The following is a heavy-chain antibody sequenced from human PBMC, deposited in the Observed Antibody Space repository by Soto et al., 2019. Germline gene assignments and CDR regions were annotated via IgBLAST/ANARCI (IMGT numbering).Heavy chain of an antibody. J-gene: IGHJ4*02. CDR3: AKERSSGWSLDY. CDR2: ISGSGDST. CDR1: GFTFSTYA. Sequence: EVQLLESGGDLVQPGGSLRLSCAASGFTFSTYAMNWVRQAPGKGLEWVSGISGSGDSTYYADSVKGRFTVSRDNSKNTLYLQMNSLRAEDTAVFYCAKERSSGWSLDYWGQGTLVTVSS. D-gene: IGHD6-19*01. V-gene: IGHV3-23*01.